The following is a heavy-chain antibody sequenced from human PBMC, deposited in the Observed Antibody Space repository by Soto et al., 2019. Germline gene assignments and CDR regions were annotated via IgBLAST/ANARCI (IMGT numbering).Heavy chain of an antibody. CDR3: AREIPDTVTTNWYFDL. Sequence: EVQLVESGGGLVQPGGSLRLSCAASGFTDRNYDMHWVRQSTGEGLEWVSAIGTIDDTYYPGSVKGRFTISRDNAKNSLYLQMNSLTPGDTAVYYCAREIPDTVTTNWYFDLWGRGTLVAVSS. CDR2: IGTIDDT. D-gene: IGHD4-17*01. CDR1: GFTDRNYD. V-gene: IGHV3-13*01. J-gene: IGHJ2*01.